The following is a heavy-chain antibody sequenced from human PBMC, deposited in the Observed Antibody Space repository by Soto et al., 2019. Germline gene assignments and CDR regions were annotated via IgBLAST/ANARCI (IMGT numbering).Heavy chain of an antibody. CDR1: GFTFRNYD. Sequence: EVQLVESGGGLVQPGGSLRLSCEASGFTFRNYDMHWVRQGTGKGLEWVSGISAAGDPDYADSVEGRFTISRENAQNSFFLQMHSLRVGDTAVYYCARTHRDFYGLDVWGQGTKVIVSS. CDR2: ISAAGDP. CDR3: ARTHRDFYGLDV. J-gene: IGHJ6*02. V-gene: IGHV3-13*05.